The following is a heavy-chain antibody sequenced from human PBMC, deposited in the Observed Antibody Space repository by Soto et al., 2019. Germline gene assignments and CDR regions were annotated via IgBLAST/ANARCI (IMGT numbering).Heavy chain of an antibody. Sequence: EVQLVESGGGLVKPGGSLRLSCAASGFTFSSYSMNWVRQAPGKGLEWVSSISSSSSYIYYADSVKGRFTISRDNAKNSLYLQMNSLRAEDTAVYYCARDHLGYDILTGLSRFDYWGQGTLVTVSS. D-gene: IGHD3-9*01. CDR3: ARDHLGYDILTGLSRFDY. CDR2: ISSSSSYI. V-gene: IGHV3-21*01. CDR1: GFTFSSYS. J-gene: IGHJ4*02.